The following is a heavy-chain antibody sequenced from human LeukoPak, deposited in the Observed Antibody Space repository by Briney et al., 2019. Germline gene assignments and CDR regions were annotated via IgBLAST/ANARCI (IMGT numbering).Heavy chain of an antibody. CDR1: GFTFSSYS. J-gene: IGHJ4*02. Sequence: GGSLRLSCAASGFTFSSYSMNWVRQAPGKGLEWVSSISSSSSYIYYADSVKGRFTISRDNAKNSLYLQMNSLRAEDTAVYYCARDKGGDILTGSPYFDYWGQGTLVTVSS. V-gene: IGHV3-21*01. CDR3: ARDKGGDILTGSPYFDY. CDR2: ISSSSSYI. D-gene: IGHD3-9*01.